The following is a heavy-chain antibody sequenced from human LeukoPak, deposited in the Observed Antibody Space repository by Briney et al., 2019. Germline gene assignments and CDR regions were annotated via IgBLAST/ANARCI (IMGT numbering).Heavy chain of an antibody. CDR1: GYTFTGYA. V-gene: IGHV1-18*01. J-gene: IGHJ6*03. Sequence: GASVKVSCKASGYTFTGYAISWVRQAPGQGLEWMGWVSAYNGNTKYAQKFQGRVIMTGDTSTSTVYMELRSLRSEDTAVYYCARARGSGSYYGHDYYYYYYMDVWGQGTTVTVSS. CDR3: ARARGSGSYYGHDYYYYYYMDV. D-gene: IGHD3-10*01. CDR2: VSAYNGNT.